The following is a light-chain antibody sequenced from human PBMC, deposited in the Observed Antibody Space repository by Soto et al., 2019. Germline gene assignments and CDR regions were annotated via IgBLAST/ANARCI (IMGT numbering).Light chain of an antibody. CDR2: GAS. Sequence: EILMTQSPATLSVSPGERATLSCRASQSVSSNFAWYQQKPGQAPRLLIYGASTRATGIPARFSGSGSGKEFTLTISNLQSEDFAVYYCQQYNNWPPLPFGGGTKVEI. J-gene: IGKJ4*01. V-gene: IGKV3-15*01. CDR3: QQYNNWPPLP. CDR1: QSVSSN.